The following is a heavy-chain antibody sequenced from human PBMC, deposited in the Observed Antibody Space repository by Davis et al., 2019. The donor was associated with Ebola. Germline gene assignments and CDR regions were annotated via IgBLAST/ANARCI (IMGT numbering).Heavy chain of an antibody. Sequence: MPSETLSLTCAVYGGSFSGYYWSWIRQPPGKGLEWIGEINHSGSTNYNPSLKSRVTISVDTSKNQFSLKLSSVTAADTAVYHCARGSGYYDSSGYYYYYYYGMDVWGQGTTVTVSS. CDR3: ARGSGYYDSSGYYYYYYYGMDV. CDR2: INHSGST. V-gene: IGHV4-34*01. D-gene: IGHD3-22*01. J-gene: IGHJ6*02. CDR1: GGSFSGYY.